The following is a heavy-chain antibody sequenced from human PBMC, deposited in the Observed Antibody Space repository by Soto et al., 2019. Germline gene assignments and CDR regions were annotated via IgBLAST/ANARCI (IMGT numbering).Heavy chain of an antibody. V-gene: IGHV1-69*02. CDR2: IIPIVGMV. J-gene: IGHJ6*03. CDR3: ARALPAKLNDYYYMDV. CDR1: GDTFSSYT. D-gene: IGHD2-2*01. Sequence: QVQLVQSGAEVKKPGSSVKVSCKSSGDTFSSYTINWVRQAPGQGLEWMGRIIPIVGMVNFAQRFEGRITITADKFTSTAYKELSSLSSEDTAVYYCARALPAKLNDYYYMDVWGKGTTVTVSS.